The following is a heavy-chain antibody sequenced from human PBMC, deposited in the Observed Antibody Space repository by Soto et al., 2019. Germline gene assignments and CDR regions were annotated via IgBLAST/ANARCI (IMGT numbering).Heavy chain of an antibody. Sequence: SETLSLTCAVSGGSISSGGYSWSWIRQPPGKGLEWIGYIYHSGSTYYNPSLKSRVTISVDRSKNQFSLKLSSVTAADTAVYYCARVNRVATMNPTFDYWGQGTLVTVSS. CDR2: IYHSGST. J-gene: IGHJ4*02. CDR3: ARVNRVATMNPTFDY. D-gene: IGHD5-12*01. V-gene: IGHV4-30-2*01. CDR1: GGSISSGGYS.